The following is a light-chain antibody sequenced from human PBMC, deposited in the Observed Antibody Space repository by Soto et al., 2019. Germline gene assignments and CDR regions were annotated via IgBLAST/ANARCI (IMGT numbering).Light chain of an antibody. CDR1: QSDSSNY. CDR2: GAS. J-gene: IGKJ1*01. CDR3: HQYGSSPRT. V-gene: IGKV3-20*01. Sequence: EIVLTQSPGTLSLSPGDGATLSCRASQSDSSNYLAWYQLKPGQAPRLLIYGASIRATGIPDRFSGSGSGTDFTLTIRRLEPEDFAMYFCHQYGSSPRTFGQGTKVEIK.